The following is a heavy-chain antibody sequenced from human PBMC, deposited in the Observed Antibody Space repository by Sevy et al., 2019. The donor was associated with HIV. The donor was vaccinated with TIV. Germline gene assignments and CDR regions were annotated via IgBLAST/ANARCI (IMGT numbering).Heavy chain of an antibody. CDR1: GGSITSLY. V-gene: IGHV4-59*08. CDR3: AGGRAWGRGGA. D-gene: IGHD3-16*01. Sequence: SETLSLTCTVSGGSITSLYWNWIRQPPGKGLEWIANIYYNGHINYNPSLKSRVTLSLDTSKNQFSLRLSSVTAADTARYHWAGGRAWGRGGAWGQGTLVTVSS. J-gene: IGHJ5*02. CDR2: IYYNGHI.